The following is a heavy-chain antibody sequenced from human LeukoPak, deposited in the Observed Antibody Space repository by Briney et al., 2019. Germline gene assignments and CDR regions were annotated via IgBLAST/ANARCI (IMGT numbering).Heavy chain of an antibody. V-gene: IGHV4-59*12. CDR1: GGSLSTYY. J-gene: IGHJ3*02. CDR2: FYYTGNS. CDR3: VRRVAVRGFYGFDI. D-gene: IGHD6-6*01. Sequence: TTSETLSLTCTVSGGSLSTYYWTWIRQPPGKGLEWIGYFYYTGNSNYNPSLKSRVTMSLDTSKNQFSLKLSSVTAADTAVFYCVRRVAVRGFYGFDIWGQGAMVTVSS.